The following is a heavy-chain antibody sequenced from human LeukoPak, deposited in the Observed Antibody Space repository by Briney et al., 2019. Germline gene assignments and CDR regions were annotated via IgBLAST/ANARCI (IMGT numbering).Heavy chain of an antibody. Sequence: SETLSLTCTVSGVSFSTHYWSWIRQPPGKGLEWIGYIDTSGSTKYSPSHNSRGIKSVDTTKKEFSLNLSSVTAADTAVYYCAGVRGSGGNYRFDDWGRGTLVTVSS. V-gene: IGHV4-4*08. D-gene: IGHD1-26*01. CDR2: IDTSGST. J-gene: IGHJ4*02. CDR3: AGVRGSGGNYRFDD. CDR1: GVSFSTHY.